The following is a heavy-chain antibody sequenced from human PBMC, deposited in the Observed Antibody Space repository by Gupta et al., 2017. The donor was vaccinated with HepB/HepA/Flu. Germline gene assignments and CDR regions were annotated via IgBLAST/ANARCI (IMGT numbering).Heavy chain of an antibody. J-gene: IGHJ4*02. D-gene: IGHD3-22*01. CDR1: GFTFSRYA. CDR2: ISFDAKHK. CDR3: VRDPLITTQRAYYFDY. Sequence: QVQLVESGGGVVQPGRSLRLSCTVSGFTFSRYALHWVRQAPGKGLGWLAVISFDAKHKSYADAVKGRFTISRDNSENTLELQINRLTPDDTAVYSCVRDPLITTQRAYYFDYWVQGTLVTVSS. V-gene: IGHV3-30*04.